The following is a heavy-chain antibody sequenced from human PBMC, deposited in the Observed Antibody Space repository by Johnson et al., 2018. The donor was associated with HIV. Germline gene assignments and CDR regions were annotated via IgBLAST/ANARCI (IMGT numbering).Heavy chain of an antibody. V-gene: IGHV3-30*14. CDR1: GFTFSSYA. D-gene: IGHD4-23*01. J-gene: IGHJ3*02. CDR3: ARGGRAHYGGNFGAFDI. Sequence: QMLLVASGGGVVQPGRSLRLSCAASGFTFSSYAMHWVRQAPGTGLEWVAVVYSDGNTYNADSVRDRFTISRDNSKTTLYLQMNSLRAEDTAVYYCARGGRAHYGGNFGAFDIWGQGTMVTVSS. CDR2: VYSDGNT.